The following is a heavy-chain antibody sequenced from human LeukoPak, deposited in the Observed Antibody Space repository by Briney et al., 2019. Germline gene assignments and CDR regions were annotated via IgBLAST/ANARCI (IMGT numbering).Heavy chain of an antibody. CDR2: IYYSGST. J-gene: IGHJ2*01. V-gene: IGHV4-39*01. CDR3: ARPNSSGWYRWYFDL. CDR1: SGSISTSNYY. Sequence: SETLSLTCTVSSGSISTSNYYWGWIRQPPGKGLEWIGSIYYSGSTYYNPSLKSRVTISVDTSKNQFSLKLSSVTAADPAVYYCARPNSSGWYRWYFDLWGRGTLVTVSS. D-gene: IGHD6-19*01.